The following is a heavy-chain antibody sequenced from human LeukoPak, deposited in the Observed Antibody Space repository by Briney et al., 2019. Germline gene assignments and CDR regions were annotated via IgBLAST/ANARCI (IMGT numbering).Heavy chain of an antibody. D-gene: IGHD2-15*01. CDR3: ARGISRYCSGGSCDCDFDY. CDR2: ISYDGRQK. J-gene: IGHJ4*02. V-gene: IGHV3-30-3*01. CDR1: GFTFSEYA. Sequence: GGSLRLSCAASGFTFSEYAMHWVRQAPGKGLEWVAVISYDGRQKYYADSVKGRFTISRDNSKNTLYLQMNSLRAEDTAVYYCARGISRYCSGGSCDCDFDYWGQGTLVTVSS.